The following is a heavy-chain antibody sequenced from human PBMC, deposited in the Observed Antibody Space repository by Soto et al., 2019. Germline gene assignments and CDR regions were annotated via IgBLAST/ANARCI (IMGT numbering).Heavy chain of an antibody. CDR1: GGSISSYY. CDR3: GRHLQGYYDFWSGFYV. V-gene: IGHV4-59*08. J-gene: IGHJ6*04. CDR2: IYYSGST. D-gene: IGHD3-3*01. Sequence: QVQLQESGPGLVKPSETLSLTCTVSGGSISSYYWSWIRQPPGKGLEWIGYIYYSGSTNYNPSLKSRLTISVDTSKNQFFLKLSSVTAADTAVYYCGRHLQGYYDFWSGFYVWGKGTTVTVSS.